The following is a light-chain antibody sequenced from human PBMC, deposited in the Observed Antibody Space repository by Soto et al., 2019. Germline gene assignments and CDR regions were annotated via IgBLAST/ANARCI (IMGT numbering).Light chain of an antibody. CDR3: SSYSISTAYL. CDR2: EVS. CDR1: SSDVGGYDY. Sequence: SVRTRPASVSGSPGRSITSACTGTSSDVGGYDYVSWYQLHPGNAPKLMVFEVSNRPSGVSYRFSGSKSGNTASLTISGLQAEDEADYFCSSYSISTAYLFGTGTKVTVL. J-gene: IGLJ1*01. V-gene: IGLV2-14*01.